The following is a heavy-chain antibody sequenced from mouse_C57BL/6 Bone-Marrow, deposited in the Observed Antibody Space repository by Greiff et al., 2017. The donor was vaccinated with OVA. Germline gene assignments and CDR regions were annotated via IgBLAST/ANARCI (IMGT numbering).Heavy chain of an antibody. CDR2: IYPRSGNT. CDR3: AREGGLLSLYYYAMDY. J-gene: IGHJ4*01. V-gene: IGHV1-81*01. Sequence: VMLVESGAELARPGASVKLSCKASGYTFTSYGISWVKQRTGQGLEWIGEIYPRSGNTYYNEKFKGKATLTADKSSSTAYMELRSLTSEDSAVYFCAREGGLLSLYYYAMDYWGQGTSVTVSS. CDR1: GYTFTSYG. D-gene: IGHD2-10*01.